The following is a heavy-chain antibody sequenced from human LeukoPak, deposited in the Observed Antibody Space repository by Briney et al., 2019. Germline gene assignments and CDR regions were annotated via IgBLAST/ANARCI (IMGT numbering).Heavy chain of an antibody. CDR1: GGSISSSNW. CDR2: IYYSGST. J-gene: IGHJ6*02. CDR3: ARDRTLRFLDAGGMDV. D-gene: IGHD3-3*01. V-gene: IGHV4-30-4*01. Sequence: SETLSLTCAVSGGSISSSNWWSWIRQPPGKGLEWIGYIYYSGSTYYNPSLKSRVTISVDTSKNQFSLKLSSVTAADTAVYYCARDRTLRFLDAGGMDVWGQGTTVTVSS.